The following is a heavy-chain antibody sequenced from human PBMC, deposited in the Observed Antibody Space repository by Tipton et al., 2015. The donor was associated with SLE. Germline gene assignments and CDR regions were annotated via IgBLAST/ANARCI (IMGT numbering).Heavy chain of an antibody. CDR1: GGSISSGSYY. Sequence: TLSLTCTVSGGSISSGSYYWSWIRQPAGKGLEWIGYIYTSGSTNYNPALKSRVTISVDTSKNQFSLKLSSVTAADTAVYYCARRRVDFDYWGQGTLVTVSS. J-gene: IGHJ4*02. CDR2: IYTSGST. CDR3: ARRRVDFDY. V-gene: IGHV4-61*09.